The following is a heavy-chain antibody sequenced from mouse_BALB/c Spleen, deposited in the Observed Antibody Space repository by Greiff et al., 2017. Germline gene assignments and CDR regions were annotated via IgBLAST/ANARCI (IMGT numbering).Heavy chain of an antibody. CDR2: ISTYYGDA. CDR1: GYTFTDYA. V-gene: IGHV1S137*01. CDR3: ARYPTVVATDYAMDY. J-gene: IGHJ4*01. D-gene: IGHD1-1*01. Sequence: QVQLKESGAELVRPGVSVKISCKGSGYTFTDYAMHWVKQSHAKSLEWIGVISTYYGDASYNQKFKGKATMTVDKSSSTAYMELARLTSEDSAIYYCARYPTVVATDYAMDYWGQGTSVTVSS.